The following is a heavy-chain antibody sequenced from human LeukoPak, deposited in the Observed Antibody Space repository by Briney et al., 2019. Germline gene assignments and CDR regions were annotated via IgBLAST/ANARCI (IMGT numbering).Heavy chain of an antibody. V-gene: IGHV3-30*02. D-gene: IGHD1-26*01. J-gene: IGHJ5*02. CDR1: GFTFSSYG. Sequence: GGSLRLSCAASGFTFSSYGIHWVRQAPGKGLEWVTFIGYDGRNKYYADSVKGRFTISRDSSKSTVYLQMNSLRVEDTAVYYCATEENNWEWFDPWGQGTLVTVSS. CDR3: ATEENNWEWFDP. CDR2: IGYDGRNK.